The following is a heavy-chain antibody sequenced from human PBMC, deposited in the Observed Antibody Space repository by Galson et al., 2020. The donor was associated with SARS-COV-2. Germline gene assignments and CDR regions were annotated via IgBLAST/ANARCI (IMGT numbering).Heavy chain of an antibody. CDR3: AKDKGYSISSMCDFYVVRMYV. V-gene: IGHV3-30*18. CDR1: GFTGFNFSSYG. Sequence: GGSLRLSCAASGFTGFNFSSYGMHWVRQAPGKGLEWVAVISYDGRSKYYADSVKGRFNISRDNSKSNLYLQMNSLRAEDTAVYYCAKDKGYSISSMCDFYVVRMYVGGQGTTVTVSS. J-gene: IGHJ6*02. D-gene: IGHD6-6*01. CDR2: ISYDGRSK.